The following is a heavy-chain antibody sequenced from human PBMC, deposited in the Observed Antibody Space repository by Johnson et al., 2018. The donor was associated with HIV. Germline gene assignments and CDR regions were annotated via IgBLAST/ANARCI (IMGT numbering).Heavy chain of an antibody. CDR3: ANDCGCRVSAFDI. V-gene: IGHV3-30*18. CDR2: ISYDGSSK. J-gene: IGHJ3*02. CDR1: GFTLSSYA. Sequence: QVQLVESGGGVVQPGRSLRLSCAASGFTLSSYAMHWVRQAPGKGLEWVAFISYDGSSKYYADSVKGRFTISRDNSKKTLYLHMNSLRAEDTAVYYCANDCGCRVSAFDIWGQGTMVTVSS. D-gene: IGHD6-19*01.